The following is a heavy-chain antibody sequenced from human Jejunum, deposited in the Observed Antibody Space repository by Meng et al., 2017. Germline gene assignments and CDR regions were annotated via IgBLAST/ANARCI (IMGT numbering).Heavy chain of an antibody. J-gene: IGHJ4*02. V-gene: IGHV7-4-1*02. CDR2: INTNTGTP. Sequence: QVQPEQSGSELKTPGASVQISCKASGYTFTKYGLHWVRQAPGQGLEWMGWINTNTGTPKYAQAFTGRFVFSLDTSVTTAYLQISSLKAEDTAVYFCARESYLDYWGQGTLVTVSS. CDR3: ARESYLDY. CDR1: GYTFTKYG.